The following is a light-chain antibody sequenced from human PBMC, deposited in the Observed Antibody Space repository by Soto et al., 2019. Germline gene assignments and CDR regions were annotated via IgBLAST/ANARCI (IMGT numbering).Light chain of an antibody. J-gene: IGKJ1*01. CDR2: GAS. V-gene: IGKV3-15*01. CDR1: QSVSSN. CDR3: QQYNNLQWT. Sequence: EVVMTQSPATLSVSPGERATLSCRASQSVSSNLAWYQQKPGQAPRLLIYGASTRATGIPARFSGSGSGTEFTLTISSLQSEDFAVYYCQQYNNLQWTFGQGTKVDI.